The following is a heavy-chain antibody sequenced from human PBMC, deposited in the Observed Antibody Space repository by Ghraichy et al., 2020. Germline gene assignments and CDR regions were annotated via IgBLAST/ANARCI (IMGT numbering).Heavy chain of an antibody. D-gene: IGHD3-9*01. J-gene: IGHJ6*02. CDR2: ISGSGNNP. V-gene: IGHV3-23*01. CDR3: AKPDPRLGITGWAYNMDV. CDR1: GFTFANSV. Sequence: GGSLRLSCVASGFTFANSVMTWVRQPPGKGLEWVSSISGSGNNPSYADSVKGRFIISRDNSKNTLYLQMTTLRAEDAAVYYCAKPDPRLGITGWAYNMDVWGQGTTVTVSS.